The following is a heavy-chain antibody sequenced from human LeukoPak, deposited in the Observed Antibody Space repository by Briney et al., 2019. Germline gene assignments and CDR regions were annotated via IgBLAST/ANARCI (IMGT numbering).Heavy chain of an antibody. J-gene: IGHJ4*02. V-gene: IGHV1-69*13. CDR2: IIPIFGTA. CDR1: GGTFSSYA. CDR3: ARGAPTYYYDSSGYYPAD. Sequence: SVTVSCKASGGTFSSYAISWVRQAPGQGLEWMGGIIPIFGTANYAQKFQGRVTITADESTSTAYMELSSLRSEDTAVYYCARGAPTYYYDSSGYYPADWGQGTLVTVSS. D-gene: IGHD3-22*01.